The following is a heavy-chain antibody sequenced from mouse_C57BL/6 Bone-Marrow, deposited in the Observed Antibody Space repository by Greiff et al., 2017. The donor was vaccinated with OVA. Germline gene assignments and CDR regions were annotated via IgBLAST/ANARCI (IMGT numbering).Heavy chain of an antibody. CDR2: IHPNSGST. J-gene: IGHJ3*01. Sequence: QVQLQQPGAELVKPGASVKLSCKASGYTFTSYWMHWVKQRPGQGLEWIGMIHPNSGSTNYNEKFKSKATLTVDKSSSTAYMQLSSLTSEDSAVYYCARSSSHYCGSRAWFAYWGQGTLVTVSA. D-gene: IGHD1-1*01. CDR3: ARSSSHYCGSRAWFAY. V-gene: IGHV1-64*01. CDR1: GYTFTSYW.